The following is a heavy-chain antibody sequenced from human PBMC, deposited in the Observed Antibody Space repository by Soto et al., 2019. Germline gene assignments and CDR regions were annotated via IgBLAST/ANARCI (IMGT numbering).Heavy chain of an antibody. CDR3: ARELATTGYYYYGIYV. V-gene: IGHV1-3*01. J-gene: IGHJ6*02. CDR1: GYTFTSYA. D-gene: IGHD4-17*01. Sequence: ASVKVSCNASGYTFTSYAMHWVRQAPGQRLEWMGWINAGNGNTKYSQKFQGRVTITRDTSASTAYMELSRLRSEDTAVYYCARELATTGYYYYGIYVWGQGTTVTV. CDR2: INAGNGNT.